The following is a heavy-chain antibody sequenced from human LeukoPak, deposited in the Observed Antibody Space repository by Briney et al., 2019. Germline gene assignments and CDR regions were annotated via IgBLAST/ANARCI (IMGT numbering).Heavy chain of an antibody. J-gene: IGHJ4*02. CDR2: IRSKAYGGTT. Sequence: PGGSLRLSCTASGFTFGDYAMSWVRQAPGKGLEWVGFIRSKAYGGTTEYAASVKGRFTISRVNAKNSLYLQMNSLRAEDTAVYYCARDWGSGNYWGQGTLVTVSS. V-gene: IGHV3-49*04. CDR1: GFTFGDYA. CDR3: ARDWGSGNY. D-gene: IGHD3-16*01.